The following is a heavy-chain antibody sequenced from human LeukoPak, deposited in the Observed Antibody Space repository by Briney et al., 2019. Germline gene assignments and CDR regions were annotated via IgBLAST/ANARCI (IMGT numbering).Heavy chain of an antibody. CDR1: GFTVSSNY. D-gene: IGHD6-19*01. CDR2: IYSGGST. Sequence: GGSLRLSCAASGFTVSSNYMSWVRQAPGKGLEWVSVIYSGGSTYYADSVKGRFTISRHNSKNTLSLQMNSLRAEDTAVYYCARGVAGLFDYWGQGTLVTVSS. V-gene: IGHV3-53*04. J-gene: IGHJ4*02. CDR3: ARGVAGLFDY.